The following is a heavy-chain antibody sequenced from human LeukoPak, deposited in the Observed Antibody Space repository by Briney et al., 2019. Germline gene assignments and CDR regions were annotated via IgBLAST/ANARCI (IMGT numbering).Heavy chain of an antibody. CDR3: ARVPVDDSSSYLCFYYYGMDV. Sequence: SETLSLTCAVYGGSFSGYYWSWIRQPPGKGLEWIGEINHSGSINYSPSLKSRVTISVDTSKNQFSLKLSSVTAADTAVYYCARVPVDDSSSYLCFYYYGMDVWGQGTTVTVSS. D-gene: IGHD3-22*01. CDR2: INHSGSI. V-gene: IGHV4-34*01. J-gene: IGHJ6*02. CDR1: GGSFSGYY.